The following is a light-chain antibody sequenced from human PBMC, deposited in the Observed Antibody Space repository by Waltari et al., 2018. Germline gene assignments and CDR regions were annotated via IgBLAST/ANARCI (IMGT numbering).Light chain of an antibody. CDR3: QQYGSFPAT. V-gene: IGKV1-5*03. CDR2: KAS. J-gene: IGKJ1*01. Sequence: CRASQNINIWMTWYQQKPGRAPKVVIYKASSLESGVPSRFSGSGSGTDFTLTISSLQPDDVAIYFCQQYGSFPATFGQGTRVDMK. CDR1: QNINIW.